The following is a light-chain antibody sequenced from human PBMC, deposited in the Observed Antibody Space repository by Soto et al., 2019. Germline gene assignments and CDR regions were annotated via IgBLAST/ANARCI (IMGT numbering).Light chain of an antibody. CDR1: QYISTY. V-gene: IGKV1-39*01. J-gene: IGKJ1*01. CDR2: DAS. Sequence: DIQMTQSPSSLSASVGDRVTITRRASQYISTYLNWYQQKPGKAPKLLIYDASSLQGGVPSRFSGTRSATDFTLTISYLLPKDFASSYSQQSYNNSRTFGQGTKVDIK. CDR3: QQSYNNSRT.